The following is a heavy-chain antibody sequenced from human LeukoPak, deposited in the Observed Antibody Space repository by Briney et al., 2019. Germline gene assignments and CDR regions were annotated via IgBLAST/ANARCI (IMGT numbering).Heavy chain of an antibody. V-gene: IGHV3-23*01. D-gene: IGHD6-13*01. CDR3: ARVIRAAPGKGYFDY. CDR1: GFIFSTYA. CDR2: IGGSGGST. Sequence: GGSLRLSCATSGFIFSTYALSWVRQAPGKGLEWASSIGGSGGSTYHADSVKGRFTISRDSSKNTLYLQMNSLRAEGTAIYYCARVIRAAPGKGYFDYWGQGTLVTVSS. J-gene: IGHJ4*02.